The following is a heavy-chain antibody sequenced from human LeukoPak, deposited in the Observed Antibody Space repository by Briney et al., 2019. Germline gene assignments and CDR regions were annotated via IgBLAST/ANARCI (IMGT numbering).Heavy chain of an antibody. CDR2: ISSTSDNI. Sequence: GGSLRLSCAASRFTFGDYAVHWVRRAPGRGLEWVSGISSTSDNIGYADSVKGRFTISRDNAKNSLYLQMNSLRTEDTAFYYCAKDKGMHYYGSASYSYFDSWGQATLVTVSS. V-gene: IGHV3-9*01. D-gene: IGHD3-10*01. CDR3: AKDKGMHYYGSASYSYFDS. CDR1: RFTFGDYA. J-gene: IGHJ4*02.